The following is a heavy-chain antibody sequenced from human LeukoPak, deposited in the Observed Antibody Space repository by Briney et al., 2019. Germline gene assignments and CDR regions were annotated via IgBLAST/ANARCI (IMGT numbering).Heavy chain of an antibody. CDR2: IYSGGGT. CDR1: GFTVSSNY. Sequence: TGGSLRLSCAASGFTVSSNYMSWVRQAPGKGLEWVSVIYSGGGTYYADSVKGRFTISRDNSKNTLYLQMNSLRAEDTAVYYCASEAVAGTGPFDYWGQGTLVTVSS. V-gene: IGHV3-53*01. D-gene: IGHD6-19*01. CDR3: ASEAVAGTGPFDY. J-gene: IGHJ4*02.